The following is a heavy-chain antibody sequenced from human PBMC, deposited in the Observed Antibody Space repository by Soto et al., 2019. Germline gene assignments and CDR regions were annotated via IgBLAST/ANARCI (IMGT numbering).Heavy chain of an antibody. D-gene: IGHD3-3*01. J-gene: IGHJ6*02. V-gene: IGHV3-7*05. CDR1: GFTFSSYW. Sequence: GGSLRLSCAASGFTFSSYWMSWVRQAPGKGLEWVANIKQDGSEKYYVDSVKGRFTISRDNAKNSLYLQMNSLRAEDTAVYYCARAPFWSGYPYYYYGMDVWGQGTTVTVSS. CDR2: IKQDGSEK. CDR3: ARAPFWSGYPYYYYGMDV.